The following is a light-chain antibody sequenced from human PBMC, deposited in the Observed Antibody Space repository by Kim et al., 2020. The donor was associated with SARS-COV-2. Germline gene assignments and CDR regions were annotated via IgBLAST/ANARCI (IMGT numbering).Light chain of an antibody. CDR2: KAS. CDR1: ETINNW. J-gene: IGKJ2*01. CDR3: QQYHSHVYT. Sequence: SASVGDRVAIVCRASETINNWLAWYQQRPGKAPKLLIYKASSLEDGVPSRFSGSASGTEFTLTITSLQPDDFATYFCQQYHSHVYTFGQGTKLEI. V-gene: IGKV1-5*03.